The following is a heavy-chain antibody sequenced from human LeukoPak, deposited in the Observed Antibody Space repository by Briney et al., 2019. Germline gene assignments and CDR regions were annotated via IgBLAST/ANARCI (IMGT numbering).Heavy chain of an antibody. CDR1: GFTFSSYS. CDR2: ISSSSSTI. CDR3: QVGSRTRAVAFDF. V-gene: IGHV3-48*01. J-gene: IGHJ4*02. Sequence: PGGSLGLSCAASGFTFSSYSMNWVRQAPGKGLEWVSYISSSSSTIYYADSVKGRFTTSRDNSKNRLYLQMNSLRAEDTAVYYCQVGSRTRAVAFDFWGQGTLVTVSS. D-gene: IGHD1-26*01.